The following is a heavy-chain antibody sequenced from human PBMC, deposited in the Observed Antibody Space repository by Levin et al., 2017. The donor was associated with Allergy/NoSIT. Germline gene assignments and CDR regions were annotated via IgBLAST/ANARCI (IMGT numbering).Heavy chain of an antibody. D-gene: IGHD2-15*01. J-gene: IGHJ4*02. CDR3: AGRGYCSGGSCYGGIDY. CDR1: GGSFRGSY. Sequence: SQTLSLPCAVYGGSFRGSYWSWIRQPPGKGLEWIGEINHSGSTNYNPSLKSRVTISVDTSKNQFSLKLSSVTAADTAVYYCAGRGYCSGGSCYGGIDYWGQGTLVTVSS. V-gene: IGHV4-34*01. CDR2: INHSGST.